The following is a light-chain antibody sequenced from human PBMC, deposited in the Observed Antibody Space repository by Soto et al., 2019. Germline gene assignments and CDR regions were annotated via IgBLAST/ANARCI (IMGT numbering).Light chain of an antibody. V-gene: IGKV1-5*01. CDR3: QQYNSYLYT. Sequence: DIQMTQSPSTPSASVGDRVTITCRASQSISSWLAWYQQKPGKAPKLPIYDASSLESGVPSRFSGSGSGTEFTLTISSLQPDDFATYYCQQYNSYLYTFGQGTKLEIK. J-gene: IGKJ2*01. CDR1: QSISSW. CDR2: DAS.